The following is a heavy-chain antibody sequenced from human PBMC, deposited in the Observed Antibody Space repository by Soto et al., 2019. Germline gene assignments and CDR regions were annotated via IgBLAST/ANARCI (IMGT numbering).Heavy chain of an antibody. D-gene: IGHD2-2*01. CDR2: IYYSGST. CDR3: ARDPVIVVVQAAMPGLGMDV. J-gene: IGHJ6*02. CDR1: GGSISSGGYY. Sequence: PSETLSLTCTVSGGSISSGGYYWSWIRQHPGKGLGWIGYIYYSGSTYYNPSLKSRVTISVDTSKNQFSLKLSSVTAADTAVYYCARDPVIVVVQAAMPGLGMDVWGPGRTVTVYS. V-gene: IGHV4-31*03.